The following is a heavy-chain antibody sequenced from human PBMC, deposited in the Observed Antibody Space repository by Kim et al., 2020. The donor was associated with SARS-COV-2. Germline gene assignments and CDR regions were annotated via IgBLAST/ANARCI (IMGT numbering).Heavy chain of an antibody. V-gene: IGHV3-23*01. J-gene: IGHJ4*01. CDR1: GLTFSSYA. Sequence: GGSLRLSCAVSGLTFSSYAMSWVRQAPGKGLEWVSGIRGSGGTTYYADSVKGRFTISRDNSKNTLYLQMNSLRAEDTAVYFCAKTLNSYGSGTYFFDYWG. D-gene: IGHD3-10*01. CDR3: AKTLNSYGSGTYFFDY. CDR2: IRGSGGTT.